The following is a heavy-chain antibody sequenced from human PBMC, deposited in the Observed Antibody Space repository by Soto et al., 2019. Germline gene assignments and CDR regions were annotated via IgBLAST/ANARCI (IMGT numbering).Heavy chain of an antibody. CDR2: IIPILGIA. D-gene: IGHD3-22*01. J-gene: IGHJ4*02. CDR1: GGTFSSYT. CDR3: ARVAYYDSSGYYIDY. Sequence: QVQLVQSGAEVKKPGSSVKVSCKASGGTFSSYTISWVRQAPGQGLEWMGRIIPILGIANYAQKFQGRVTITADKSTSTAYMELSSLRSEDTAAYYCARVAYYDSSGYYIDYWGQGTLVTVSS. V-gene: IGHV1-69*02.